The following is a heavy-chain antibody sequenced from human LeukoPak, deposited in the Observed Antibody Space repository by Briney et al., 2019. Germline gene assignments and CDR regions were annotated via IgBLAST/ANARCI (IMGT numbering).Heavy chain of an antibody. CDR3: ARDVEMATTYYYYGMDV. CDR1: GFTFSSYA. V-gene: IGHV3-30-3*01. J-gene: IGHJ6*02. D-gene: IGHD5-24*01. CDR2: ISYDGSNK. Sequence: GGSLRLSCAATGFTFSSYAMHWVRQAPGKGLEWVAVISYDGSNKYYADSVKGRFTISRDNSKNTLYQQMNSLRAEDTAVYYCARDVEMATTYYYYGMDVWGQGTTVTVSS.